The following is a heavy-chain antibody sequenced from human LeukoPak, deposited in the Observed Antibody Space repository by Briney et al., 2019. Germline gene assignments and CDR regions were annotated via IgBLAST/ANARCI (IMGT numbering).Heavy chain of an antibody. CDR2: IYTSGST. Sequence: SETLSLTCTVSGGSISNYYWSWIRQPAGKGLEWIGRIYTSGSTNYNPSLKSRVTMSVDTSKNQFSLKLSSVTAADTAVYYCARDQSISPAYYYYYYMDAWGKGTTVTVSS. V-gene: IGHV4-4*07. CDR3: ARDQSISPAYYYYYYMDA. J-gene: IGHJ6*03. CDR1: GGSISNYY. D-gene: IGHD6-6*01.